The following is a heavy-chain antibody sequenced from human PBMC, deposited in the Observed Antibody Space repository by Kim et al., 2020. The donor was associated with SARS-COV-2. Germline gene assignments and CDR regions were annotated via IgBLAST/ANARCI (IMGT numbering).Heavy chain of an antibody. CDR2: INHSGST. Sequence: SETLSLTCAVYGGSFSGYYWSWIRQPPGKGLEWIGEINHSGSTNYNPSLKSRVTISVDTSKNQFSLKLSSVTAADTAVYYCARADYDYVWGSYRYKGYDYWGQGTLVTVSS. V-gene: IGHV4-34*01. J-gene: IGHJ4*02. D-gene: IGHD3-16*02. CDR3: ARADYDYVWGSYRYKGYDY. CDR1: GGSFSGYY.